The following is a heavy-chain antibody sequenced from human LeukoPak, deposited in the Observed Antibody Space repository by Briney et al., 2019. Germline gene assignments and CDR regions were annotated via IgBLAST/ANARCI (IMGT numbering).Heavy chain of an antibody. D-gene: IGHD6-13*01. CDR2: IYSGGST. Sequence: GGSLRLSCAASGFTVSSNYMSWVRQAPGKGLEWVSVIYSGGSTYYADSVKGRFTISRDNSKNTLYLQMNSLRAEDTAVYYCARDLSAAAAADWGQGTLVTVSS. J-gene: IGHJ4*02. V-gene: IGHV3-66*01. CDR1: GFTVSSNY. CDR3: ARDLSAAAAAD.